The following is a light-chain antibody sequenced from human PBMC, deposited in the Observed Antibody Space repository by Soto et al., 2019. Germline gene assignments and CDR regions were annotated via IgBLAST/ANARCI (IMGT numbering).Light chain of an antibody. CDR1: QTVNNNY. J-gene: IGKJ5*01. CDR2: RAS. Sequence: EIVLTQSPGTLSLSPGERATLSCRASQTVNNNYVAWYQQKPGQAPRLLIFRASNKATGIPDRFSGSGSGTDFSLTIRGLKPEDFAVYYCQQYRMSPNTFGQGTRLEIK. CDR3: QQYRMSPNT. V-gene: IGKV3-20*01.